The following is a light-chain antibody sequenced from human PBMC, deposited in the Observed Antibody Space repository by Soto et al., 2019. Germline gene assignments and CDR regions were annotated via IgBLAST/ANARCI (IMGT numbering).Light chain of an antibody. J-gene: IGKJ5*01. CDR3: QQSYSTPRD. CDR2: AAS. CDR1: QSISSY. V-gene: IGKV1-39*01. Sequence: DIQMTQSPSSLSASVGDRVTITCRASQSISSYLNWYQQKPGKAPKLLIYAASSLQSGVPSRFRGSGSGADFTLTISSLQPEDFATYYCQQSYSTPRDFGQGTRLEIK.